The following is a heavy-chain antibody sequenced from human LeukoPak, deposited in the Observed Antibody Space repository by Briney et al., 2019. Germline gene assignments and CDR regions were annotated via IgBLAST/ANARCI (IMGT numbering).Heavy chain of an antibody. CDR3: ARTGYYDSSGYYY. Sequence: PGGSLRLSCAASGFTFSSYSMNWVRQAPGKGLEWVSYISSSSSTIYYADSVKGRFTISRDNAKNSLYLQMNSLRAEDTAVYYCARTGYYDSSGYYYWGQGTLVTVSS. V-gene: IGHV3-48*04. D-gene: IGHD3-22*01. J-gene: IGHJ4*02. CDR1: GFTFSSYS. CDR2: ISSSSSTI.